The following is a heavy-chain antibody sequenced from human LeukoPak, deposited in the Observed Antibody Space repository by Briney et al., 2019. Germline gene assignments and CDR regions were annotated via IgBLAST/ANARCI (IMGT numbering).Heavy chain of an antibody. CDR2: IIPIFGTA. CDR3: ARDHYDSSGYYDY. D-gene: IGHD3-22*01. Sequence: GASVKVSCKASGYTFINYGISWVRQAPGQGLEWMGGIIPIFGTANYAQKFQGRVTITADESTSTAYMELSSLRSEDTAVYYCARDHYDSSGYYDYWGQGTLVTVSS. CDR1: GYTFINYG. V-gene: IGHV1-69*13. J-gene: IGHJ4*02.